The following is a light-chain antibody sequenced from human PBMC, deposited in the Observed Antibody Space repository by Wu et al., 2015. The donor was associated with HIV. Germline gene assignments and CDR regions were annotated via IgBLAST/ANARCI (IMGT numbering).Light chain of an antibody. V-gene: IGKV3-15*01. CDR1: QRISSN. CDR3: QQYNNWPPYS. CDR2: DAS. J-gene: IGKJ2*03. Sequence: EIVLTQSPGTLSVSPGERATLSCRASQRISSNLAWYQQKPGQAPRLLIYDASTRATGIPARFSGSGSGTEFTLTITNVQSADSAVYYCQQYNNWPPYSFGQGTKLEIK.